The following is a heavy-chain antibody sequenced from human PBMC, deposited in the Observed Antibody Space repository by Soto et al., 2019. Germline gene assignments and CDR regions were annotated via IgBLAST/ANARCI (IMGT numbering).Heavy chain of an antibody. CDR1: GYSFTSLD. Sequence: ASVKVSCKASGYSFTSLDINWVRQTAGQGLEWMGWMQPSTGRTGYAQKFQGRVTMTRDTSINTAYMELTTLTSDDTAFYYCAADATAWQQMVPSDYWGQGTLVTVSS. V-gene: IGHV1-8*01. J-gene: IGHJ4*02. CDR2: MQPSTGRT. CDR3: AADATAWQQMVPSDY. D-gene: IGHD2-8*01.